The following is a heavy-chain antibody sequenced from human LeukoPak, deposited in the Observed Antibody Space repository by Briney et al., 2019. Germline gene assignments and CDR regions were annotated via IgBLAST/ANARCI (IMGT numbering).Heavy chain of an antibody. CDR3: GRGGWGTYYYESSGYPTNFDY. Sequence: SVKVSCKASGGTFTSYAISWVRQAPGQRLEWRGGIIPIFDTANYAQKFQGRVTITADKSTSTAYMELSSLRSEDTAVYYWGRGGWGTYYYESSGYPTNFDYWGQGTLVTVSS. D-gene: IGHD3-22*01. CDR2: IIPIFDTA. CDR1: GGTFTSYA. J-gene: IGHJ4*02. V-gene: IGHV1-69*06.